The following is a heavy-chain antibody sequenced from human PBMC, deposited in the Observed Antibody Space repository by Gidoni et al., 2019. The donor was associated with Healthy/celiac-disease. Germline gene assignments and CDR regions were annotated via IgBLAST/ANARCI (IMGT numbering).Heavy chain of an antibody. D-gene: IGHD3-10*01. V-gene: IGHV3-33*01. J-gene: IGHJ4*02. CDR1: GFTFSRYG. CDR2: IWYDGSNK. Sequence: QVQLVESGGGVVQPGRSLRLSCAASGFTFSRYGMHWVRQAPGKGLEWVAVIWYDGSNKYYADSVKGLFTISRDNSKNTLYLQMNSLRAEDTAVYYCARDPDYNGSGSLDYWGQGTLVTVSS. CDR3: ARDPDYNGSGSLDY.